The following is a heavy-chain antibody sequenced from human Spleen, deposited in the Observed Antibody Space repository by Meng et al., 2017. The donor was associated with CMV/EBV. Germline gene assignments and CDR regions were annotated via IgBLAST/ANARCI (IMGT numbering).Heavy chain of an antibody. V-gene: IGHV3-7*01. Sequence: GESLKISCAASGFTFSSYWMSWVRQAPGKGLEWVANIKQDGSEKYYVDSVKGRFTISRDNAKNSLYLQMNSLRAEDTAVYYCARDFWSGLPDFWGQGTLVTVSS. CDR1: GFTFSSYW. CDR2: IKQDGSEK. CDR3: ARDFWSGLPDF. D-gene: IGHD3-3*01. J-gene: IGHJ4*02.